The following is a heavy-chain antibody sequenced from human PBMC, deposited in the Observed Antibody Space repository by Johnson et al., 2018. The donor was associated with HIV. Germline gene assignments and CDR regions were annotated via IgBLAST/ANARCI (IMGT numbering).Heavy chain of an antibody. V-gene: IGHV3-43*01. J-gene: IGHJ3*02. Sequence: VQLVESGGVVVQPGGSLRLSCAASGFTFDDYTMHWVRQAPGKGLEWVSLISWDGDSTYYADSVTGRFTISRDNSKNSLYLQMNSLRTEDTALYFCAKDNGKYYYGSGSLDAFDIWCQGTMVTVSS. D-gene: IGHD3-10*01. CDR3: AKDNGKYYYGSGSLDAFDI. CDR1: GFTFDDYT. CDR2: ISWDGDST.